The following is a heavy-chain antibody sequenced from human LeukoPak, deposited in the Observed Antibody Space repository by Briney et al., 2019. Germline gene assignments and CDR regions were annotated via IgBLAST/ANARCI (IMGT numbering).Heavy chain of an antibody. V-gene: IGHV3-7*01. CDR2: IKEDGSEK. CDR3: ARLGTAEGTLEDY. Sequence: GGSLRLSCAASGSSFTTYWMSWVRQAPGKGLEWVANIKEDGSEKYYVDSMKGRFTISRDNAKNSLSLQMNSLGAEDTAVYYCARLGTAEGTLEDYWGQGTLVTVSS. D-gene: IGHD6-13*01. CDR1: GSSFTTYW. J-gene: IGHJ4*02.